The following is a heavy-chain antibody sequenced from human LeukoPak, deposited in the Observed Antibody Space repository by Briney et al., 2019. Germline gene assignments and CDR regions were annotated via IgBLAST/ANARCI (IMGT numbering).Heavy chain of an antibody. CDR2: INPRGGST. D-gene: IGHD1-26*01. CDR3: ARARSRFYYIDY. CDR1: GYTFSSYY. V-gene: IGHV1-46*01. Sequence: ASVKVSCKASGYTFSSYYMHWVRQAPGQGLEWMGIINPRGGSTGYAQKFQGRVTMTRDTSTSTVYMELRSLRSDDTAVYYCARARSRFYYIDYWGQGTLVTVSS. J-gene: IGHJ4*02.